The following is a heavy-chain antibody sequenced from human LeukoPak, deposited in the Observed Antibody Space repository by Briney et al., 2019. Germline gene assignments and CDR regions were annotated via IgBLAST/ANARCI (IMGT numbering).Heavy chain of an antibody. J-gene: IGHJ4*02. D-gene: IGHD6-19*01. CDR2: LKQDGGEK. Sequence: GGSLRLSCAVSGFTFRTYWMHWVRQVPGKGLEWVANLKQDGGEKYYVYSVKGRFTISRDNAKNSLYLQMNSLRAEDTAVYYCAREKFLEWYAVAGTFGYFDYWGQGTLVTVSS. CDR3: AREKFLEWYAVAGTFGYFDY. V-gene: IGHV3-7*01. CDR1: GFTFRTYW.